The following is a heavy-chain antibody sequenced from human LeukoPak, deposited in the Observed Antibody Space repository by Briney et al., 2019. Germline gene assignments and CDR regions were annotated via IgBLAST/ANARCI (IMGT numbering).Heavy chain of an antibody. V-gene: IGHV1-46*01. CDR3: ARGSRYYDSSSQYYFDY. Sequence: GASVKVSCKASGYTFTSYYMHWVRQAPGQGLEWMGIINPSGGSTTYAQKFQGRVTMTRDTSTSTVYMELSSLRSEDTAVYYCARGSRYYDSSSQYYFDYWGQGTLVTVSS. CDR2: INPSGGST. D-gene: IGHD3-22*01. J-gene: IGHJ4*02. CDR1: GYTFTSYY.